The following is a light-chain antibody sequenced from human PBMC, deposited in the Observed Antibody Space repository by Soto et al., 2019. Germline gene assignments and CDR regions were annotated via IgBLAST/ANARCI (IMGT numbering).Light chain of an antibody. J-gene: IGLJ1*01. CDR2: AIS. Sequence: QSALPQPPSVSGSPGQSVAISCTGTSTDVGSNNRVSWYQQPPGSAPKHIIYAISNRPSGIPERFSGSKSANTASLAISGLQTEDEADYYCSSYTTGNTDVVGTGTKVAVL. CDR1: STDVGSNNR. CDR3: SSYTTGNTDV. V-gene: IGLV2-18*02.